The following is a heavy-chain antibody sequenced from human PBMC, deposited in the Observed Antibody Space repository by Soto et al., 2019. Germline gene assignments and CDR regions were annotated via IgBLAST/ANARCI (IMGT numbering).Heavy chain of an antibody. D-gene: IGHD2-2*01. V-gene: IGHV1-18*01. J-gene: IGHJ6*02. CDR1: GYTFTSYG. CDR3: ATDIVVVPAASCPGCFFYYYGMDV. CDR2: ISAYNGNT. Sequence: ASVKVSCKASGYTFTSYGISRVRQAPGQGLEWMGWISAYNGNTNYAQKPQGRVTMTTDTSTSTAYLELRSLRSDDTAVYSCATDIVVVPAASCPGCFFYYYGMDVWGQGTTVAVSS.